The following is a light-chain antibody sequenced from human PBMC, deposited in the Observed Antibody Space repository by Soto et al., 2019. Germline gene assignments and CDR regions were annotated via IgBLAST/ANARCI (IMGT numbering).Light chain of an antibody. CDR3: QQYGSSPFT. CDR2: GAS. V-gene: IGKV3-20*01. CDR1: QSVSSSY. J-gene: IGKJ3*01. Sequence: EIVLTQSPGTRSLSPGERATLSCRDSQSVSSSYLAWYQQKPGQAPRLLIYGASSRATGIPDRFSGSGSGTDFTLTISRLEPEDFAVYYCQQYGSSPFTFGPGTKVDIK.